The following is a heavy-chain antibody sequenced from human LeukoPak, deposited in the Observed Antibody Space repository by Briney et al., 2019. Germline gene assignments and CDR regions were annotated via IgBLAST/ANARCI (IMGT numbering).Heavy chain of an antibody. CDR2: IRGSGGNT. Sequence: GGPLRLSCAASGFTFSSYAMSWVRQAPGKGLEWVSGIRGSGGNTYYADSVKGRFTVSRDNSDNTLYLQMNSLRADDTAVYFCVREMSEYYHPVDSWGQGTLVTVSS. CDR3: VREMSEYYHPVDS. J-gene: IGHJ4*02. CDR1: GFTFSSYA. D-gene: IGHD1-26*01. V-gene: IGHV3-23*01.